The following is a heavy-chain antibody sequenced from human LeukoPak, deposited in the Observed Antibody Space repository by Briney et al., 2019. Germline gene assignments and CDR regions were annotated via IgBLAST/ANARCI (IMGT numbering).Heavy chain of an antibody. D-gene: IGHD3-22*01. CDR3: AKDSNPSTMIVVVPLDY. V-gene: IGHV3-7*03. J-gene: IGHJ4*02. CDR2: IKQDGSEK. Sequence: GGSLRLSCAASGFTFSSYWMSWVRQAPGKGLEWVANIKQDGSEKYYVDSVKGRFTISRDNAKNSLYLQMNSLRAEDTAVYYCAKDSNPSTMIVVVPLDYWGQGTLVTVSS. CDR1: GFTFSSYW.